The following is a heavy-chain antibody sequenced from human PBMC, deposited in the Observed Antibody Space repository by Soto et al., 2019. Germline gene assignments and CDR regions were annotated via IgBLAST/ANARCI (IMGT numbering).Heavy chain of an antibody. D-gene: IGHD3-10*01. J-gene: IGHJ5*02. Sequence: PSETLSLTCAVYGGSVNGYYWNWIRQPPGKGLEWIGEINHTGGTHYNPSLKSRVTMSVDTSKNQFSLRLSSVTAADTAIYYCASLWFGELAFNHWGRGTLVTVSS. CDR3: ASLWFGELAFNH. CDR2: INHTGGT. CDR1: GGSVNGYY. V-gene: IGHV4-34*01.